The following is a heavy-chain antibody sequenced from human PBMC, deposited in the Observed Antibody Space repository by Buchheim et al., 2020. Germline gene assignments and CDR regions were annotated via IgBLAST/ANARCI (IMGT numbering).Heavy chain of an antibody. CDR1: GGSFSGYY. Sequence: QVQLQQWGAGLLKPSETLSLTCAVYGGSFSGYYWSWIRQPPGKGLEWIGEINHSGSTNYNPSLKSRVPISVEKSKNQFSLKLSSVTAADTAVYYCARGLGCSSTSCYRRGPYYYYGMDVWGQGTT. CDR3: ARGLGCSSTSCYRRGPYYYYGMDV. CDR2: INHSGST. J-gene: IGHJ6*02. V-gene: IGHV4-34*01. D-gene: IGHD2-2*02.